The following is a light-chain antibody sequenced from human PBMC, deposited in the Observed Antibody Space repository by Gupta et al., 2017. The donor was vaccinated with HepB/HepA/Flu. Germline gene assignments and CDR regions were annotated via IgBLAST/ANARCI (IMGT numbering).Light chain of an antibody. V-gene: IGKV3-20*01. CDR1: QSVRSSY. CDR3: QHYGSSSWT. Sequence: EIVLAQFPGTFPLSPGERSTLSCRASQSVRSSYLAWYQHKPGQAPRLLIFGASSRTTGTPDRFSGSGSGTDCTLTISRLEPEDFAVYYCQHYGSSSWTFGQGTKVEIK. J-gene: IGKJ1*01. CDR2: GAS.